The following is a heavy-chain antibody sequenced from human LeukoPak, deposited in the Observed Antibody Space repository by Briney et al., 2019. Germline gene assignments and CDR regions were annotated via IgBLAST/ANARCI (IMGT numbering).Heavy chain of an antibody. CDR2: IRGSGGST. D-gene: IGHD3-22*01. V-gene: IGHV3-23*01. J-gene: IGHJ3*02. Sequence: GGTLRLSCAASGFTFSSYGMSWVRQAPGKGLEWVSGIRGSGGSTCYADSVKGRFTISRDNAKNSLYLQMNSLRAEDTALYYCARDKGYYDSSGYYRWVAFDIWGQGTMVTVSS. CDR1: GFTFSSYG. CDR3: ARDKGYYDSSGYYRWVAFDI.